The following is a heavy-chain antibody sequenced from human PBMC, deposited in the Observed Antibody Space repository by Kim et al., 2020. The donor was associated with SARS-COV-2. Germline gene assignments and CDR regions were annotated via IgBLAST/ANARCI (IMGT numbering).Heavy chain of an antibody. J-gene: IGHJ6*02. V-gene: IGHV1-46*01. CDR3: AHARANFYYYGMDV. Sequence: QRFQGRVTMTRDTSTSTIYMELNTLRSEDTAVYYCAHARANFYYYGMDVWGQGTTVTVSS.